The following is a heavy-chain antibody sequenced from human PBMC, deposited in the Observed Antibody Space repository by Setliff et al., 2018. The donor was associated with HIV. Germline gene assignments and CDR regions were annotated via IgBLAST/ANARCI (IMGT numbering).Heavy chain of an antibody. CDR3: ARVGDYGAFDI. CDR1: GGSISSGSYY. CDR2: IYSSAST. Sequence: SETPSLTCTVSGGSISSGSYYWSWIRQPAGKGLEWIGRIYSSASTNYNPSLNSRVIISVDTSRNQFSLRLSSVAAADTAMYYCARVGDYGAFDIWGQGTMVTVS. V-gene: IGHV4-61*02. D-gene: IGHD4-17*01. J-gene: IGHJ3*02.